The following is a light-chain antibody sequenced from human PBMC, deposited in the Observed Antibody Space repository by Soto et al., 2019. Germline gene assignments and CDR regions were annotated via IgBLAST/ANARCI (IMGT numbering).Light chain of an antibody. CDR2: DAS. V-gene: IGKV3-11*01. J-gene: IGKJ5*01. Sequence: EIVLPQYPATLSLSPGERATLSCRASQSVSSYLTWYQQKPGQAPRLLIYDASNRATGIPARFSGSGSGTDFTLTISSLEPEDFGVYYCQQRSNWPPITFGQGTRLEIK. CDR3: QQRSNWPPIT. CDR1: QSVSSY.